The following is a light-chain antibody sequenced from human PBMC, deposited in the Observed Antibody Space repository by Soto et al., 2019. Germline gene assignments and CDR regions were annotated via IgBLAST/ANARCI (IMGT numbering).Light chain of an antibody. J-gene: IGKJ1*01. CDR1: QSISTY. CDR3: QQSYSTPRT. Sequence: DIHITQSPSSLSASVGDRVTITCRASQSISTYLNWYQQKPGKAPKLLIYDATNLQSGVPSRFSGSGSGTDFTLTISSLQPEDFGTYYCQQSYSTPRTFGQGTKVDIK. V-gene: IGKV1-39*01. CDR2: DAT.